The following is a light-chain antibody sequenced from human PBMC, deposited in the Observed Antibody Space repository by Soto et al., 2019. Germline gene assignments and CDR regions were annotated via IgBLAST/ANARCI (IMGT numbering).Light chain of an antibody. CDR3: SSYRTSNTRQIV. Sequence: QSALTQPASVSGSPGQSITISCTGTSSDVGGYNYVSWYQHHPGKAPKLMIYDVSNRPSGVSNRFSGSKSGNTASLSISGLQPEDEADYYCSSYRTSNTRQIVCGTRTKVTVL. V-gene: IGLV2-14*03. CDR2: DVS. CDR1: SSDVGGYNY. J-gene: IGLJ1*01.